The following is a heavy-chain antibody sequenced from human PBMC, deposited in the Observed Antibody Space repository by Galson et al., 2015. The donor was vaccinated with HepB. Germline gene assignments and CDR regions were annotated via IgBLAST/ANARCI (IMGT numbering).Heavy chain of an antibody. D-gene: IGHD6-6*01. CDR2: IIPIFGTA. J-gene: IGHJ4*02. CDR1: GGTFSSYA. V-gene: IGHV1-69*06. Sequence: SVKVSCKASGGTFSSYAISWVRQAPGQGLEWMGGIIPIFGTANYAQKFQGRVTITADKSTSTAYMELSSLRSEDTAVYYCARSEYSSSSDLCDWGQGTLVTVSS. CDR3: ARSEYSSSSDLCD.